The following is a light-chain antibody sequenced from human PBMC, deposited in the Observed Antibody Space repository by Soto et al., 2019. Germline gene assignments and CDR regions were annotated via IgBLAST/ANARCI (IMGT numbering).Light chain of an antibody. CDR1: SSDVGSYNL. CDR2: EGS. CDR3: CSYTGSNKFGLV. J-gene: IGLJ2*01. Sequence: QSALTQPASVSGSPGQSITISCTGTSSDVGSYNLVSWYQQHPGKAPKLMIYEGSKRPSGVSNRFSGSKSGNTASLTISWLQAGEEADYRCCSYTGSNKFGLVFIGGSNLTVL. V-gene: IGLV2-23*03.